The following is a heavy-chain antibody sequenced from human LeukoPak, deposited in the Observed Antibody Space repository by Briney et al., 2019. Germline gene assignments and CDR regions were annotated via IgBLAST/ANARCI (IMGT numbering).Heavy chain of an antibody. CDR1: GFTFSSYW. CDR3: ARGLPPPMITFGGVIALDY. CDR2: IKQDGSEK. V-gene: IGHV3-7*01. Sequence: GGSLRLSCAASGFTFSSYWMSWVRQAPGKGLEWVANIKQDGSEKYYVDSVKGRFTISRDNAKNSLYLQMNSLRAEDTAVYYCARGLPPPMITFGGVIALDYWGQGTLVTVSS. D-gene: IGHD3-16*02. J-gene: IGHJ4*02.